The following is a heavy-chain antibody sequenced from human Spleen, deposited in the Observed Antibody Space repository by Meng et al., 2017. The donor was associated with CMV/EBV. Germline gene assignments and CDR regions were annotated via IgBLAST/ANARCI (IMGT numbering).Heavy chain of an antibody. V-gene: IGHV5-51*01. CDR1: GYRFTSYW. Sequence: VQLVQSGAEVKKPGASVKVSCKASGYRFTSYWIGWVRQMPGKGLEWMGVIYPGDSDTRYSPSFQGQVTISADKSITTAYLQWSSLKASDTAMYYCATLVGTNDAFDIWGQGTMVTVSS. J-gene: IGHJ3*02. CDR2: IYPGDSDT. CDR3: ATLVGTNDAFDI. D-gene: IGHD1-26*01.